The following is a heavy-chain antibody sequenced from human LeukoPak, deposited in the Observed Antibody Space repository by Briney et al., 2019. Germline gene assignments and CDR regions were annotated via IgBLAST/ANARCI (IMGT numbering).Heavy chain of an antibody. CDR1: GYTFTSYG. V-gene: IGHV1-18*01. D-gene: IGHD2-2*01. J-gene: IGHJ6*02. CDR3: ARDRPYIVVVPAAKDYYYGMDV. CDR2: ISAYNGNT. Sequence: ASVKGSCKASGYTFTSYGISWVRQAPGQGLEWMGWISAYNGNTNYAQKLQGRVTMTTDTSTSTAYMELRSLRSDDTAVYCCARDRPYIVVVPAAKDYYYGMDVWGQGTTVTVSS.